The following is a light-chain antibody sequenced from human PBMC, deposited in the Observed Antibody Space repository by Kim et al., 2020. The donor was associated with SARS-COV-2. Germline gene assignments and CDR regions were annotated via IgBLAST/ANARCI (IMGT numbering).Light chain of an antibody. J-gene: IGKJ1*01. Sequence: ASVGDRGTITCRASQDISNYLAWYQQKPGKVPKLLIYAASSLQSGVPSRFGGSGSGTDFTLTITSLQPEDVATYYCQKYDSVPWTFGPGTKVDIK. V-gene: IGKV1-27*01. CDR3: QKYDSVPWT. CDR2: AAS. CDR1: QDISNY.